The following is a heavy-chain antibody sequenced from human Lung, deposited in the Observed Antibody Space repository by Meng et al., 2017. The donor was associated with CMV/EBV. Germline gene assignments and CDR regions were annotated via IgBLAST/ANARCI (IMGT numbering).Heavy chain of an antibody. Sequence: SXTXSLXCTVSGGSISSSSYYWGWIRQPPGKGLEWIGSIYYSGSTYYNPSLKSRVTISVDTSKNQFSLKLSSVTAADTAVYYCARDATIFGVVDPYYHGMDVWXQGTTVTVSS. CDR3: ARDATIFGVVDPYYHGMDV. D-gene: IGHD3-3*01. CDR1: GGSISSSSYY. CDR2: IYYSGST. J-gene: IGHJ6*02. V-gene: IGHV4-39*02.